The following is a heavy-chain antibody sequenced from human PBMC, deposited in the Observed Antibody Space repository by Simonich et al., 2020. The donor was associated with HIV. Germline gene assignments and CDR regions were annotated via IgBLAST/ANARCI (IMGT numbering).Heavy chain of an antibody. CDR2: ITYSGRT. CDR3: AREVGYYPPQLEENNAFDF. D-gene: IGHD3-10*01. J-gene: IGHJ3*01. CDR1: SGSFSGYY. V-gene: IGHV4-34*01. Sequence: QVQLQESGPGLLKPSETLSLTCAVYSGSFSGYYWSWIRQSPGKGLEWIGEITYSGRTNHNPSLKSRVTRSVDTSKKQFSLKLKSVTVADTAVYYCAREVGYYPPQLEENNAFDFWGQGTMVTVSS.